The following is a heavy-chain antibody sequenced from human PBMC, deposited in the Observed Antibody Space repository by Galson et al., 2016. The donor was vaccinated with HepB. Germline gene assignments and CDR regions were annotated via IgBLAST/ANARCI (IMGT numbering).Heavy chain of an antibody. D-gene: IGHD1-1*01. V-gene: IGHV3-30*04. CDR2: ISHDGRDQ. CDR1: GFAFNSFA. Sequence: SLRLSCAASGFAFNSFAFHWVRQAPGKGLEWVAVISHDGRDQYYVESVKGRFTISRDNYKNTLFLEMNTLSAEDTGVYYCFADLDHSPDYYYYGMDVWGQGARVTVSS. CDR3: FADLDHSPDYYYYGMDV. J-gene: IGHJ6*02.